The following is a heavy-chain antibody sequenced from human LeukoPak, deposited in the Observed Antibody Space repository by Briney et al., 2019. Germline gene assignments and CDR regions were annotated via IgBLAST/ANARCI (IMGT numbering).Heavy chain of an antibody. Sequence: PSETLSLTCTVSGGSVTTGRYYWSWIRQSPGEGLEWIGYISYRGTTNYNPSLKSRVTISVDTSKNQFSLNLSSVTAADTAVYYCARHLLYRSGWYNVGAFDIWGRGTMVTGSS. V-gene: IGHV4-61*01. CDR3: ARHLLYRSGWYNVGAFDI. CDR1: GGSVTTGRYY. D-gene: IGHD6-19*01. J-gene: IGHJ3*02. CDR2: ISYRGTT.